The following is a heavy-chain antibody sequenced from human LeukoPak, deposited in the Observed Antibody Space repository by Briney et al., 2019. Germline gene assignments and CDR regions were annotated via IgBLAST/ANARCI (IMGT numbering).Heavy chain of an antibody. J-gene: IGHJ4*02. V-gene: IGHV4/OR15-8*01. CDR1: GGSIDSTNW. CDR3: ARSHDHLWGNYPDY. D-gene: IGHD3-16*02. Sequence: SETLSLTCDVSGGSIDSTNWWNWVRQPPGKGLEWIGEIHHDGRINYNPSLKSRVTLSVDKSKNQLSLRLNSVTAADTAMYYCARSHDHLWGNYPDYWGQGTLVTVSS. CDR2: IHHDGRI.